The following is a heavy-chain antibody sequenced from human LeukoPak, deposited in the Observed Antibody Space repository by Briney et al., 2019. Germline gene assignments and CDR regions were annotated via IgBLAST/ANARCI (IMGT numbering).Heavy chain of an antibody. D-gene: IGHD3-3*01. CDR3: ARNIKAYDFWSGYYNYGMDV. V-gene: IGHV4-59*01. J-gene: IGHJ6*02. CDR2: IYYSGST. Sequence: SETLSLTCIVSGGSISSYYWSWIRQPPGKGLEWIGYIYYSGSTNYNPSLKSRVTISVDTSKNQFSLKLSSVTAADTAVYYCARNIKAYDFWSGYYNYGMDVWGQGTTVTVSS. CDR1: GGSISSYY.